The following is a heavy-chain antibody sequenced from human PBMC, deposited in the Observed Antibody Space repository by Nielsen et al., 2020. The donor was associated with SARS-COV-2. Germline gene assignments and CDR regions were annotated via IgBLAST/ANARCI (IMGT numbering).Heavy chain of an antibody. CDR1: GFTVSSNY. Sequence: GESLKISCAASGFTVSSNYMSWVRQAPGKGLEWVSVIYSGGSTYYADSVKGRFTISRHNSKNTLYLQMNSLRAEDTAVYYCARFYHDSSGYYWRAFDIWGQGTMVTVSS. CDR2: IYSGGST. D-gene: IGHD3-22*01. V-gene: IGHV3-53*04. J-gene: IGHJ3*02. CDR3: ARFYHDSSGYYWRAFDI.